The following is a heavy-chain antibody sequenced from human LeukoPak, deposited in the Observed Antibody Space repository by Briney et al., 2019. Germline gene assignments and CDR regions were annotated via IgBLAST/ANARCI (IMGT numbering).Heavy chain of an antibody. J-gene: IGHJ6*03. CDR3: ARGNGAGYYYYLDV. D-gene: IGHD6-19*01. V-gene: IGHV3-53*01. CDR1: GFKVSSRY. CDR2: IYSGGST. Sequence: GGSLRLSCAASGFKVSSRYMSWVRQAPGRGLEWVSVIYSGGSTYYADSVKRRFIISRDNLKHTVFLQVNSLRVEDTAVYYCARGNGAGYYYYLDVWGKGTTVTVSS.